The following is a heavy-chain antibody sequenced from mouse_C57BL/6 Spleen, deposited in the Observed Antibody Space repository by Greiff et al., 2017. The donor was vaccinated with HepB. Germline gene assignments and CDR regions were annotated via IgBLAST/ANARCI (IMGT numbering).Heavy chain of an antibody. CDR2: IDPSDSYT. Sequence: VQLQQPGAELVRPGTSVKLSCKASGYIFTSYWMHWVKQRPGQGLEWIGVIDPSDSYTNYNQKFKGKATLTVDTSSSTAYMQLSSLTSEDSAVYYCARDSNFYYAMDYWGQGTSVTVSS. V-gene: IGHV1-59*01. D-gene: IGHD2-5*01. CDR1: GYIFTSYW. J-gene: IGHJ4*01. CDR3: ARDSNFYYAMDY.